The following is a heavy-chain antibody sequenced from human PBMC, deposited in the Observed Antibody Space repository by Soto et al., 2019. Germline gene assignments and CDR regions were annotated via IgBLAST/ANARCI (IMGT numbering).Heavy chain of an antibody. D-gene: IGHD2-15*01. CDR3: ARESGVVVVAATYGWFDP. V-gene: IGHV3-30-3*01. CDR1: GFTFSSYA. J-gene: IGHJ5*02. CDR2: ISYDGSNK. Sequence: QVQLVESGGGVVQPGRSLRLSCAASGFTFSSYAMHWVRQAPGKGLEWVAVISYDGSNKYYADSVKGRFTISRDNSKSTLYLQMNSLRAEDTAVYYCARESGVVVVAATYGWFDPWGQGTLVTVSS.